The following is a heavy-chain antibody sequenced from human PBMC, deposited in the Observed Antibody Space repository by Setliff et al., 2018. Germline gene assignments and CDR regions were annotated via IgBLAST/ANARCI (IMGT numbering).Heavy chain of an antibody. J-gene: IGHJ4*02. Sequence: LSLTCTVSGGSISSISYHWGWIRQPPGKGLEWIGTVYDSGTTYYNPSLKSRVTISVDTSKNQFSLRLSSVTAADTAVYYCAICRYQVPYNYWGQGSLVTVSS. CDR2: VYDSGTT. D-gene: IGHD2-2*01. CDR3: AICRYQVPYNY. V-gene: IGHV4-39*01. CDR1: GGSISSISYH.